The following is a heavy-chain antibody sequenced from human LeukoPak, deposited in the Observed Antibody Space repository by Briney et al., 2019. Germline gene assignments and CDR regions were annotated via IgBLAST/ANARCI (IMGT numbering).Heavy chain of an antibody. V-gene: IGHV1-18*01. CDR3: ERVSTGRNLAY. Sequence: GASVKLFCKVSGYTFTSYGISCVRQAPGQGREWRGGISAYNGNTNYAQKLQGRVTMNTDTSTSTAYMELRSLRSEDTAVYYCERVSTGRNLAYWGQGTLVTVSS. J-gene: IGHJ4*02. CDR1: GYTFTSYG. CDR2: ISAYNGNT. D-gene: IGHD2-15*01.